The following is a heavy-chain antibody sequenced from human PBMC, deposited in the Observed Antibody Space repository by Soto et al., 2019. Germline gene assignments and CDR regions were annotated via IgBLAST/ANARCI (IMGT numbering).Heavy chain of an antibody. CDR1: GFTFSNYA. J-gene: IGHJ4*02. Sequence: ESGGGLVQPGGSLRLSCAASGFTFSNYAMSWVRQAPGKGLEWVSAISGSGDSTFYADSVKGRFTISRDNSKNTLYLQMNSLRAEDTAIYYCAKAPLRFADFWGQGTLVTVSS. V-gene: IGHV3-23*01. D-gene: IGHD4-17*01. CDR2: ISGSGDST. CDR3: AKAPLRFADF.